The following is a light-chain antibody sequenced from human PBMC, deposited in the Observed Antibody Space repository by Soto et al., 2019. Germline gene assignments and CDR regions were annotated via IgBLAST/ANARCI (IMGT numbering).Light chain of an antibody. V-gene: IGKV1-39*01. Sequence: DIQMTQSPSSLSASVGDRVTITCRASQSISSYLNWYQQKPGKAPKLLIYAASSLQSGVPSRFSGSGSRTDFTLTISSLQPEDFATYSCQQSYSTPWTFGQGTKVEIK. CDR1: QSISSY. CDR2: AAS. CDR3: QQSYSTPWT. J-gene: IGKJ1*01.